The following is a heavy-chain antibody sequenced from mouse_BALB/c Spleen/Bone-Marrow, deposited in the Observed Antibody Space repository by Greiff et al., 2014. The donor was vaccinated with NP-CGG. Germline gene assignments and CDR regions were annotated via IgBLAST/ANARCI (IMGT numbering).Heavy chain of an antibody. CDR2: INPSSGYT. D-gene: IGHD2-1*01. CDR3: ARVYGNYDAMDY. J-gene: IGHJ4*01. Sequence: QVQLQQSGAELARPGASVKMSCRASGYTFTTYTMHWVKQRPGRGLEWIGYINPSSGYTYYNQKFKDKATLTADKSSSAAYLQLSSLTSEDSAVCYCARVYGNYDAMDYWGQGTSVTVSS. CDR1: GYTFTTYT. V-gene: IGHV1-4*01.